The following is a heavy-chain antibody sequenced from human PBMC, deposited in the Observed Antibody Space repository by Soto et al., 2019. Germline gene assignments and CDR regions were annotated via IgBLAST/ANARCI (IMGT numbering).Heavy chain of an antibody. J-gene: IGHJ4*02. D-gene: IGHD6-13*01. CDR3: ARVGAYSSSWFDY. V-gene: IGHV1-3*01. CDR2: INAGNGNT. Sequence: ASVKVSCKASGYTFTSYAMHWVRQAPGQRLEWMGWINAGNGNTKYSQKFQGRVTITRDTSASTAYMELRSLGSEDTAVYYCARVGAYSSSWFDYWGQGTLVTVSS. CDR1: GYTFTSYA.